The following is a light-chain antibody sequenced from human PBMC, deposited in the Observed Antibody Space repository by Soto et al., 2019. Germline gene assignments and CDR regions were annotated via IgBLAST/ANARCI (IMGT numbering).Light chain of an antibody. CDR1: QSISGW. CDR2: DAS. Sequence: DIQMTQSPSTLSASVGDRLTITCRASQSISGWLAWYQHKPGKAPKVVIYDASSLEGGVPSRFSGSGSGTEFTLTISSLQPDDFATYYCQQYSTYPWTFGQGTKVDIK. V-gene: IGKV1-5*01. CDR3: QQYSTYPWT. J-gene: IGKJ1*01.